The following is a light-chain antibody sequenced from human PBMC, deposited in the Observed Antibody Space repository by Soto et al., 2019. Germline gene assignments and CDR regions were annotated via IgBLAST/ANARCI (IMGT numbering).Light chain of an antibody. CDR2: WAS. V-gene: IGKV4-1*01. J-gene: IGKJ3*01. CDR1: QSVLYSSNNKNY. CDR3: QQYYSTSGS. Sequence: DIVMTQSPDSLAVSLGERATINCKSSQSVLYSSNNKNYLAWYQQKPGQPPKLLIYWASTRESGVPDRFSGSGSGTDFTLTISSLQAEDVAVYYCQQYYSTSGSFGPGTKVDIK.